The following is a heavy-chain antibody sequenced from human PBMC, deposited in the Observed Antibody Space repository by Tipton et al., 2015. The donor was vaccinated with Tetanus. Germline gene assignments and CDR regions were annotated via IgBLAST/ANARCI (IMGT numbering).Heavy chain of an antibody. D-gene: IGHD3-10*01. CDR1: GFTFSDYT. Sequence: SLRLSCAASGFTFSDYTMAWVRQAPGEGLEWVSTISGGGHNTHYADSVQGRFTISRDNAKNSLYLQIDNLRADDTAVYYCASGVTLDYWGQGTLVSVSS. J-gene: IGHJ4*02. CDR2: ISGGGHNT. CDR3: ASGVTLDY. V-gene: IGHV3-23*01.